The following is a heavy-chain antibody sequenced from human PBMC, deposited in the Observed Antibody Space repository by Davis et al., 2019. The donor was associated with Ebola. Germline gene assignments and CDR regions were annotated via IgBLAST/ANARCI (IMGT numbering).Heavy chain of an antibody. Sequence: GESLKISCAASGFTFSSYAMSWVRQAPGKGLEWVSAISGSGGSTYYADSVKGRFTISRDNSKNTLYLQMNSLRAEDTAVYYCAKDEVGQQLAQGYWGQGTLVTVSS. CDR3: AKDEVGQQLAQGY. CDR2: ISGSGGST. D-gene: IGHD6-13*01. J-gene: IGHJ4*02. CDR1: GFTFSSYA. V-gene: IGHV3-23*01.